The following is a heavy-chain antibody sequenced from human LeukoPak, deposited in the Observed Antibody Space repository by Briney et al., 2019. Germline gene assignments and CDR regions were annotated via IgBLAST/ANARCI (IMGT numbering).Heavy chain of an antibody. J-gene: IGHJ6*02. V-gene: IGHV3-7*03. D-gene: IGHD5-12*01. CDR2: IKHDGSET. CDR3: SKGGGYVRMDV. Sequence: GGSLRLSCAASGFIFSDYWLSWVRQAPGKGLEWVANIKHDGSETHYVDSVKGRFTISRDNAKYSLFLQMNSLRADDTAVYYCSKGGGYVRMDVWGQGTTVTVSS. CDR1: GFIFSDYW.